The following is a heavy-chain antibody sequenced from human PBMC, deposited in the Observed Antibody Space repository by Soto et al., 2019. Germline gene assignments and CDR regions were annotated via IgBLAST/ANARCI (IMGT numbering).Heavy chain of an antibody. D-gene: IGHD4-17*01. V-gene: IGHV1-18*01. CDR3: ARHGASILNGMDV. CDR2: ISGYNGNI. J-gene: IGHJ6*02. CDR1: GYTFNRYG. Sequence: QVQLVQSGDEVKKPGASVKVSCKASGYTFNRYGLSWVRQAPGQGLEWMGWISGYNGNIKNAQKFQDRVTMTTDTSTCTAYMELRSLRSDNTAVYYCARHGASILNGMDVWGQGTTVTVSS.